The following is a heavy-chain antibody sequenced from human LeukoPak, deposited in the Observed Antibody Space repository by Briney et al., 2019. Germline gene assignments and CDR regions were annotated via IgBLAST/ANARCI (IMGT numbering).Heavy chain of an antibody. J-gene: IGHJ4*02. CDR1: GFTFSSYA. D-gene: IGHD6-6*01. Sequence: GGSLRLSCAASGFTFSSYAMSWVRQAPGKGLEWVSAISGSGGSTYYADSVKGRFTISRDNSKNTLYLQMNSLRAGDTAVYYCAMLYSSSSIQRDYWGQGTLVTVSS. CDR3: AMLYSSSSIQRDY. V-gene: IGHV3-23*01. CDR2: ISGSGGST.